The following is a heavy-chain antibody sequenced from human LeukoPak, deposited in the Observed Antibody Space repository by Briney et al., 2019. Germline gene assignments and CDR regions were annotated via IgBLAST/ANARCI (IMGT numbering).Heavy chain of an antibody. V-gene: IGHV1-46*01. CDR1: GYTFTGYY. Sequence: GASVKVSCKASGYTFTGYYMHWVRQAPGQGLEWVGIIKDSGSRTIYAQNFQGRVTMTSDTSTSTVYMELSSLTSEDTAVYYCATERPHSCYFNYWGQGSLVTVSS. CDR3: ATERPHSCYFNY. D-gene: IGHD2-15*01. CDR2: IKDSGSRT. J-gene: IGHJ4*02.